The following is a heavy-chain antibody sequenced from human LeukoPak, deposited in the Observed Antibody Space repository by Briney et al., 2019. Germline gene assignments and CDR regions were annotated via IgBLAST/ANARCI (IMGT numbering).Heavy chain of an antibody. V-gene: IGHV4-30-4*08. CDR3: AREKRAVAGTFDY. CDR2: IYYSGST. CDR1: GGSISSGDYY. J-gene: IGHJ4*02. D-gene: IGHD6-19*01. Sequence: SQTLSLTCTVSGGSISSGDYYWSWIRQPPGKGLEWIGYIYYSGSTYYNPSLKSRVTMSVDTSKNQFSLKLSSVTAADTAVYYCAREKRAVAGTFDYWGQGTLVTVSS.